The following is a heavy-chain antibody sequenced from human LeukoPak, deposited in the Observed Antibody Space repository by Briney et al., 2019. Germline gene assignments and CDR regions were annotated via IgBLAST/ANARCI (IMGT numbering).Heavy chain of an antibody. CDR3: VRGGSYFDS. J-gene: IGHJ4*02. D-gene: IGHD1-26*01. CDR1: GFTFSSYS. Sequence: GGSLRLSCAASGFTFSSYSMNWVRQAPGKGLEWVSYISSSSSTIYYADSVKGRFTVSRDNAKNSLYLQMSSLRDEDTAVYYCVRGGSYFDSWGQGTLVTVSS. V-gene: IGHV3-48*02. CDR2: ISSSSSTI.